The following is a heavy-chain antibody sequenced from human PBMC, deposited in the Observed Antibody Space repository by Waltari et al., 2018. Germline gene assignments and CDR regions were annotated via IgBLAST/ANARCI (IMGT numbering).Heavy chain of an antibody. CDR2: VRRFNGET. D-gene: IGHD2-15*01. V-gene: IGHV1-18*04. CDR1: GYPFTSHR. J-gene: IGHJ4*02. CDR3: ARDYCSGSACSLDF. Sequence: QVQLVQSETEVMKPGASVKVSCKASGYPFTSHRITWVRQAPGQGPEWMGWVRRFNGETTYAQKIQGRVTMTTDASTDTAYMELRNLRTDDTAVYYCARDYCSGSACSLDFWGQGTLVTVSS.